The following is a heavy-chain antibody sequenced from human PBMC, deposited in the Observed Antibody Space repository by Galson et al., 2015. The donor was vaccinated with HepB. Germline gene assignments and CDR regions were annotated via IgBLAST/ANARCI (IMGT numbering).Heavy chain of an antibody. CDR3: ANSGSCRGLAGD. V-gene: IGHV3-23*01. Sequence: SLRLSCAASGFTFSSYAMSWVRQAPGKGLEWVSAISGSGGSTYFADSVKGRFTISRDNSKNTLYLQMNSLRAEDTAVYYCANSGSCRGLAGDWGQGTLVTVSS. CDR2: ISGSGGST. D-gene: IGHD1-26*01. CDR1: GFTFSSYA. J-gene: IGHJ4*02.